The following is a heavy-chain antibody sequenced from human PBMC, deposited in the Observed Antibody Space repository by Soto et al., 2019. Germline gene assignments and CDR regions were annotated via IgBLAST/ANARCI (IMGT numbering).Heavy chain of an antibody. CDR1: GGTFSSYA. D-gene: IGHD6-13*01. CDR2: IIPIFGTA. V-gene: IGHV1-69*12. CDR3: ATRRRGIAAAGSWFDP. Sequence: QVQLVQSGAEVKKPGSSVKVSCKASGGTFSSYAISWVRQAPGQGLEWMGGIIPIFGTANYAQKFQGRVTITADESTSTAYMELSSLRSEDTAVYYCATRRRGIAAAGSWFDPWGQGTLVTVSS. J-gene: IGHJ5*02.